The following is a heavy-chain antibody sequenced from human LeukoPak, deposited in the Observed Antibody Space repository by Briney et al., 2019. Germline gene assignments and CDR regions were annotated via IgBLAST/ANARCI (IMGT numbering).Heavy chain of an antibody. Sequence: HPGGSLRLSCAASGFSFSDYAMSWVRQAPGKGLEWVSAISGSGDSTYYADSVKGRFTISRDISNNTLYLVMNSLRAEDTALYYCAKIRYSSWYFLWGQGTLVTVSS. V-gene: IGHV3-23*01. J-gene: IGHJ4*02. D-gene: IGHD3-22*01. CDR2: ISGSGDST. CDR1: GFSFSDYA. CDR3: AKIRYSSWYFL.